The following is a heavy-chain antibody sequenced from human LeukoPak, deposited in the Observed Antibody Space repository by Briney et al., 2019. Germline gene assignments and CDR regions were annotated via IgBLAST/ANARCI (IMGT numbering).Heavy chain of an antibody. Sequence: GGSLRLSCAASGFTFSSYAMSWVRQAPGKGLECVSGISAGGGSTYYADSMKGRLTVSRDNSKNTLYLQMNSLRADDTAIYYCAKDRGSGWSFDYWGQGTLVTVSS. D-gene: IGHD6-19*01. J-gene: IGHJ4*02. V-gene: IGHV3-23*01. CDR1: GFTFSSYA. CDR2: ISAGGGST. CDR3: AKDRGSGWSFDY.